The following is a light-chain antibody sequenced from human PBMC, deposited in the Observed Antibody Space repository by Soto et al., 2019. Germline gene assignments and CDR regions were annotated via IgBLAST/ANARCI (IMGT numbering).Light chain of an antibody. CDR3: QVWDSDSDHVV. Sequence: SYELTQPPSVSVAPGKTATITCGGNNIENRRVHWYQQRPGQAPVLVIYYDSDRPSGIPERFSGSNSGNTATLTISRVEAGDEADYYCQVWDSDSDHVVFGTGTKVTVL. V-gene: IGLV3-21*04. CDR1: NIENRR. J-gene: IGLJ1*01. CDR2: YDS.